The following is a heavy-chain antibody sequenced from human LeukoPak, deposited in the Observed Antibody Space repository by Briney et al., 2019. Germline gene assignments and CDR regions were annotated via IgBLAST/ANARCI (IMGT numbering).Heavy chain of an antibody. CDR1: GLTISDHQ. CDR2: SRKKGNTYTT. J-gene: IGHJ3*02. D-gene: IGHD1-26*01. CDR3: ARATYSGGSDAFDI. V-gene: IGHV3-72*01. Sequence: PGGSLRLSCAASGLTISDHQMDWVRQAPGKGLEWVGRSRKKGNTYTTEYAASVKGRITISRDDSKNSLYLQLNSLKTEDTAVYYCARATYSGGSDAFDIWGQGTMVTVSS.